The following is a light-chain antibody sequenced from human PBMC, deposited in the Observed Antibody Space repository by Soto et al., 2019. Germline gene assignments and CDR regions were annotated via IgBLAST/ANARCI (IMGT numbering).Light chain of an antibody. V-gene: IGKV1-9*01. J-gene: IGKJ4*01. CDR3: QQLNSYLLT. CDR2: AAS. CDR1: QGFRSY. Sequence: NLPQSPSPLSASVGDRVTIISRAIQGFRSYLAWYHQKPGKAPKLLIYAASTLQSGVPSRFSGSGSGTDFTLTISSLQPEDFATYYCQQLNSYLLTFGGGTKVEIK.